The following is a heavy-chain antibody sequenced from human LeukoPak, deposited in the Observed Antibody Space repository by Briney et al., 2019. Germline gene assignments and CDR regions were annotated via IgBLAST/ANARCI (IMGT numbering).Heavy chain of an antibody. CDR3: ARATPAYYDFWSGYFDAFDI. CDR2: INHSGST. CDR1: GGSFSGYY. Sequence: SETLSLTCAVYGGSFSGYYWSWIRQPPGKGLEWIGEINHSGSTNYNPSLKSRVTISVDTSKNQFSLKLSSVTAADTAVYYCARATPAYYDFWSGYFDAFDIWGQGTMVTVSS. V-gene: IGHV4-34*01. J-gene: IGHJ3*02. D-gene: IGHD3-3*01.